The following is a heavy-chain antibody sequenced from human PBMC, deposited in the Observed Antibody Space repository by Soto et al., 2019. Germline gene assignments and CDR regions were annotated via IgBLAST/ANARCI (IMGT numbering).Heavy chain of an antibody. V-gene: IGHV4-39*01. D-gene: IGHD3-3*01. Sequence: QLQLQESGPGLVKPSETLSLTCTVSGGSISSSSYYWGWIRQPPGKGLEWIGSIYYSGSTYYNPSLKSRVTISVDTSKNQFSLKLSSVTAADTAVYYCARATDFWSGYYTHYFDYWGQGTLVTVSS. CDR1: GGSISSSSYY. CDR3: ARATDFWSGYYTHYFDY. J-gene: IGHJ4*02. CDR2: IYYSGST.